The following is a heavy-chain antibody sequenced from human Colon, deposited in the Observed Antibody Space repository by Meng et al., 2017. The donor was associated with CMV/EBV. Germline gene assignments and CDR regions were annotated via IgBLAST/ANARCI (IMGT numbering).Heavy chain of an antibody. D-gene: IGHD4-11*01. J-gene: IGHJ4*02. Sequence: GGSLRLSCAASGFTFHAYWMHWVRQVPGKGLEWVSRINSDGTTTTYADSVKGRFIVSRDNPKSTVYLQMNSLKGEDTAVYFCARPSAPQYSDYVLLWGQGTLVTVSS. CDR3: ARPSAPQYSDYVLL. CDR1: GFTFHAYW. CDR2: INSDGTTT. V-gene: IGHV3-74*01.